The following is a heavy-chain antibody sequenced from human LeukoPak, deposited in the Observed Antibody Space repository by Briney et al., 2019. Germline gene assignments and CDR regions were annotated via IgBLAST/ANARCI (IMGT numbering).Heavy chain of an antibody. V-gene: IGHV4-34*01. CDR1: GGSFSGYY. CDR3: ACARQSSSWKTVGWFDP. J-gene: IGHJ5*02. Sequence: SETLSLTCAVYGGSFSGYYWSWLRQPPGKGLEWIGEINHSGSTNYNPSLKSRVTISVDTSKNQFSLKLSSVTAADTAVYYCACARQSSSWKTVGWFDPWGQGTLVTVSS. D-gene: IGHD6-13*01. CDR2: INHSGST.